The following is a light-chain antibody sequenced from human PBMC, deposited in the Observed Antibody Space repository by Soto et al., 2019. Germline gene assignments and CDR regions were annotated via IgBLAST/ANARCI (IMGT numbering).Light chain of an antibody. Sequence: ETVLTQSPGTLSLSPGERATLSCRASQSVSSSYLAWYQQKPGQAPRLLIYGVFNRATDLPDRFSGSGSGTDFTLTISRLEPEDFAVYYCQQYGSSPWTFGQGTKVEIK. CDR1: QSVSSSY. CDR3: QQYGSSPWT. CDR2: GVF. J-gene: IGKJ1*01. V-gene: IGKV3-20*01.